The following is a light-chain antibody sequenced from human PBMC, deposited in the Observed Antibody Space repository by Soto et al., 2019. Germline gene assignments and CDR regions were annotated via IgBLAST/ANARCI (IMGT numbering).Light chain of an antibody. V-gene: IGLV1-47*02. CDR1: ISNIGSNY. CDR3: AVWDDSLRGWV. CDR2: TND. J-gene: IGLJ3*02. Sequence: QSVLTQPPSASGTPGQRVTISCSGRISNIGSNYVYWYQQLPGTAPKLLIFTNDQRTSGVPGRFSGSKSGTSASLAISGLRYEDEADYYCAVWDDSLRGWVFGGGTKVTVL.